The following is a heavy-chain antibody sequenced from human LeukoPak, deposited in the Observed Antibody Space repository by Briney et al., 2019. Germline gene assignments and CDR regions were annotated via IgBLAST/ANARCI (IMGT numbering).Heavy chain of an antibody. J-gene: IGHJ4*02. Sequence: PGGSLRLSCAASGFTFSSYGMHWVRQAPGKGLEWVAVTSYDGSNKYYADSVKGRFTISRDNSKNTLYLQMNSLRAEDTAVYYCAKSLEYYFDYWGQGTLVTVSS. CDR3: AKSLEYYFDY. CDR2: TSYDGSNK. CDR1: GFTFSSYG. V-gene: IGHV3-30*18.